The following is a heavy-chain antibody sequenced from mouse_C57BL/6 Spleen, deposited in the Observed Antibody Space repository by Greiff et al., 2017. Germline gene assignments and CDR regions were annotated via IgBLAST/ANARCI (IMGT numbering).Heavy chain of an antibody. CDR1: GYTFTSYW. J-gene: IGHJ4*01. V-gene: IGHV1-61*01. CDR2: IYPSDSET. CDR3: ARKGIRYAMDY. Sequence: QVQLQQPGAELVRPGSSVKLSCKASGYTFTSYWMDWVKQRPGQGLEWIGNIYPSDSETHYNQKFKDKATLTVDKSSSTAYMQLSSLTSEDSAVYYCARKGIRYAMDYWGQGTSVTVSS.